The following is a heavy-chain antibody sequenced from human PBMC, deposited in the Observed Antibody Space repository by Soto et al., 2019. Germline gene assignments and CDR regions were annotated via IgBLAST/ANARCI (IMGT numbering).Heavy chain of an antibody. CDR1: GGTFSSYA. V-gene: IGHV1-69*06. CDR3: ARVGASSPWLAYNWFDP. J-gene: IGHJ5*02. D-gene: IGHD6-19*01. Sequence: SVKVSCKASGGTFSSYAISWVRQAPGQGLEWMGGIIPIFGTANYAQKFQGRVTITADRSTSTAYMGLSSLRSEDTAVYYCARVGASSPWLAYNWFDPWGQGTLVTVSS. CDR2: IIPIFGTA.